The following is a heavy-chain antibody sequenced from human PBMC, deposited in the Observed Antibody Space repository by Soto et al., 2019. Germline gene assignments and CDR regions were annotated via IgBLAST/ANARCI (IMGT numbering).Heavy chain of an antibody. CDR1: GASVNTGDYY. V-gene: IGHV4-30-4*01. J-gene: IGHJ1*01. Sequence: VQLQGSGPGLVKPSQTLSLTCTVSGASVNTGDYYWSYIRQSPGTGLEWLGYIFYSGDTYYNPSLKSRATIALNTSRNQISLTLTSVTDADTAVYFCVGTGTTDDFCGQGTLVPVSS. D-gene: IGHD1-7*01. CDR3: VGTGTTDDF. CDR2: IFYSGDT.